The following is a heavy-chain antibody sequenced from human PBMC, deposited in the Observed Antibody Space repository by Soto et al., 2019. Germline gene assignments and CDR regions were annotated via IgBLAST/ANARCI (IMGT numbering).Heavy chain of an antibody. V-gene: IGHV1-69*06. CDR2: IIPIFGTA. D-gene: IGHD3-22*01. CDR1: GGTFSSYA. CDR3: ARDEIKSYYYDSSGSY. J-gene: IGHJ4*02. Sequence: SVKVSCKASGGTFSSYAISWVRQAPGQGLEWMGGIIPIFGTANYAQKFQGRATITADKSTSTAYMELSSLRSDDTAVYYCARDEIKSYYYDSSGSYWGQGTLVTVSS.